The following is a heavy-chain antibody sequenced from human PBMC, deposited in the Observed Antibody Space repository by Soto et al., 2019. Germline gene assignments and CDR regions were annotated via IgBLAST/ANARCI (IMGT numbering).Heavy chain of an antibody. Sequence: QVQLQQWGAGLLKPSETLSLTCAVYGGFVSSGSXXXXXXXXXXXKGLEWIGEMRHSGGTHFNPSLKSRVTISVDTSKNQFSLKMSSVTAADTALYYCARVERGTATTVVDAFDIWGPGTMVTVSS. CDR2: MRHSGGT. V-gene: IGHV4-34*01. J-gene: IGHJ3*02. D-gene: IGHD1-1*01. CDR1: GGFVSSGSXX. CDR3: ARVERGTATTVVDAFDI.